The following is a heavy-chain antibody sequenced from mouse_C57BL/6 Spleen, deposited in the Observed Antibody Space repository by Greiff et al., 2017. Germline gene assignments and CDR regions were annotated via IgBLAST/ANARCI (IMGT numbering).Heavy chain of an antibody. Sequence: QVQLKQPGAELVKPGASVKMSCKASGYTFTSYWITWVKQRPGQGLEWIGDIYPGSGSTNYNEKFKSKAILTVDTSSSTAYMQLSSLTSEDSAVYYCARSEDYYGSSYWYFDVWGTGTTVTVSS. V-gene: IGHV1-55*01. D-gene: IGHD1-1*01. CDR3: ARSEDYYGSSYWYFDV. J-gene: IGHJ1*03. CDR1: GYTFTSYW. CDR2: IYPGSGST.